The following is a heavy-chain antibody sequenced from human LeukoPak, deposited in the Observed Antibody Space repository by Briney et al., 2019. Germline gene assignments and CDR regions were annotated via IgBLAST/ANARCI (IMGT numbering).Heavy chain of an antibody. V-gene: IGHV4-59*01. D-gene: IGHD3-10*01. Sequence: KSSETLSLTCTVSGGSISSYYWSWIRQPPGKGLEWMGYIYYSGSTNYNPSLKSRVTISVDTSKNQFSLKLTSVTAADTAVYYCARDGYYTSGSHTAYFDYWGQGTLVTVSS. CDR2: IYYSGST. J-gene: IGHJ4*02. CDR3: ARDGYYTSGSHTAYFDY. CDR1: GGSISSYY.